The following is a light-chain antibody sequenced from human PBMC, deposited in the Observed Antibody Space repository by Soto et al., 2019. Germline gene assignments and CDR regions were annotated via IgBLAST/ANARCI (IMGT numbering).Light chain of an antibody. J-gene: IGKJ4*01. CDR2: GAS. CDR1: QSVSSSY. V-gene: IGKV3-20*01. Sequence: EIVLTQSPGTLSLSPGERATLSCRASQSVSSSYLAWYQQKPGQAPRLLIYGASSRATGIPDRFSGSGSGXXXXXXXXXXXXEDFAVYYCXXYDSSPLTFGGGTKVEIK. CDR3: XXYDSSPLT.